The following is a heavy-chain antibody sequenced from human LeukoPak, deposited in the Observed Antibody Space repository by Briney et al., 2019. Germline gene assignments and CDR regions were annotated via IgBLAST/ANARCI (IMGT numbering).Heavy chain of an antibody. CDR2: MNPNSGNT. V-gene: IGHV1-8*01. D-gene: IGHD5-24*01. Sequence: ASVKVSCKASGYTFTSYDINWVRQAPGQGLEWMGWMNPNSGNTGYAQKFQGRVTMTRNTSINTAYLELSSLRSEDTAVYYCARRLHGPFPSHDYGGQGTLVSVSS. J-gene: IGHJ4*02. CDR1: GYTFTSYD. CDR3: ARRLHGPFPSHDY.